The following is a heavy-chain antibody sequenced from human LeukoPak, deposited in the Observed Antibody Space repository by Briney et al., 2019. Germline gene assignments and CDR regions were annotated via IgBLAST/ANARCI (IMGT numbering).Heavy chain of an antibody. CDR3: ARLGAYSSGWYGD. Sequence: PSETLSLTCTVSGGSISSSSYYWGWIRQPPGKGLEWIGSIYYSGSTYYNPSLKSRVTISVDTSKNQFSLKLSSVTAADAAVYYCARLGAYSSGWYGDWGQGTLVTVSS. V-gene: IGHV4-39*01. J-gene: IGHJ4*02. D-gene: IGHD6-19*01. CDR1: GGSISSSSYY. CDR2: IYYSGST.